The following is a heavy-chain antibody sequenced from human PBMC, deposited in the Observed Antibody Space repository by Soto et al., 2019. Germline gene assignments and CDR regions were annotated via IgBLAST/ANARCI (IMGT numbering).Heavy chain of an antibody. V-gene: IGHV4-39*01. D-gene: IGHD6-13*01. CDR3: ARRAGIEAAGIRWFDP. CDR1: DGSISSGSYY. CDR2: IFNSGTM. J-gene: IGHJ5*02. Sequence: SETLSLTCSVSDGSISSGSYYWGWLRQPPGKGLEWIGSIFNSGTMYYNPSLKSRVTISVDTSKNQFSLKLSSVTAADTAVYYCARRAGIEAAGIRWFDPWGQGTLVTVSS.